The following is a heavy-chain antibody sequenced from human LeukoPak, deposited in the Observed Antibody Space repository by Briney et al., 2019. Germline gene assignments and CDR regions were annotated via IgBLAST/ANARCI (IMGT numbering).Heavy chain of an antibody. CDR3: ARATIVVVIPDY. Sequence: GGSLRLSCAASGFTFSSYSMNWVRQAPGKGLEWVSSISSSSSYIYYADSVKGRFTISRDNAKNSLYLQMNSLRAEDTAVYYWARATIVVVIPDYWGRGTLVTVSS. CDR2: ISSSSSYI. CDR1: GFTFSSYS. V-gene: IGHV3-21*01. J-gene: IGHJ4*02. D-gene: IGHD3-22*01.